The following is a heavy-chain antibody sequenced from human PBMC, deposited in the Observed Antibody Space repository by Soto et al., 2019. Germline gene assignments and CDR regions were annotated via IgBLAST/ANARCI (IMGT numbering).Heavy chain of an antibody. CDR3: ARDFTYYDFWSGYSVFYGMDV. V-gene: IGHV3-48*02. CDR2: ISSSSSTI. CDR1: GITFSRYS. Sequence: PWGSLRLSCATSGITFSRYSMNWVRQAPGKGLEWVSYISSSSSTIYYADSVKGRFTISRDNAKNSLYLQMNSLRDEDTAVYYCARDFTYYDFWSGYSVFYGMDVWGQGTTVTVSS. J-gene: IGHJ6*02. D-gene: IGHD3-3*01.